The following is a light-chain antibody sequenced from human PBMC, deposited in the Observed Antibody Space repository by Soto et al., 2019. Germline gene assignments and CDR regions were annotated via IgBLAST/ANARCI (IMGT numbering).Light chain of an antibody. CDR1: QSVSSY. V-gene: IGKV3-11*01. CDR3: QQRSNWPPPLT. Sequence: EIVLTQSPATLSLSPGERATLSCRASQSVSSYLAWYQQKPGQAPRLLIYDASNRATGIPARFSGSVSGTDFTLTISSLEPEDCAVNYCQQRSNWPPPLTFGGGTKVEIK. J-gene: IGKJ4*01. CDR2: DAS.